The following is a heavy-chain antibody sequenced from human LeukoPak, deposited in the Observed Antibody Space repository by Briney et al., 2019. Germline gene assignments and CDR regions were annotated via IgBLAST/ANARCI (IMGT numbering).Heavy chain of an antibody. V-gene: IGHV4-59*08. CDR3: ARGPYSYDSSGAFDI. Sequence: PSETLSLTCTLSGGSISSYYWSWIRQPPGKGLEWIGYIYYSGSTSYNPSLKSRVTISVDTSKNQFSLKPSSVTAADTAVYFCARGPYSYDSSGAFDIWGQGTMVTVSS. CDR1: GGSISSYY. CDR2: IYYSGST. J-gene: IGHJ3*02. D-gene: IGHD3-22*01.